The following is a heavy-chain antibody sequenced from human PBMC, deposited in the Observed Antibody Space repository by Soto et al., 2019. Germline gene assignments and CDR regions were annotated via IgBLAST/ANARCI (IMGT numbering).Heavy chain of an antibody. D-gene: IGHD2-2*02. V-gene: IGHV5-51*01. CDR1: GYSFTSYW. CDR2: IYPGDSDT. CDR3: ARNGVYCSSTSCHSYGMDV. Sequence: XDSLKVYWKCSGYSFTSYWVGLVLQMPGKGLEWMGIIYPGDSDTRYSPSFQGQVTISADKSISTAYLQWSSLKASDTAMYYCARNGVYCSSTSCHSYGMDVWGQGTTVTVSS. J-gene: IGHJ6*02.